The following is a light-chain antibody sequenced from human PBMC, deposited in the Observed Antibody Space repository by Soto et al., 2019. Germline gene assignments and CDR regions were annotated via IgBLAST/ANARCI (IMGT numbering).Light chain of an antibody. Sequence: EIVLTQSPATLSLSPGERATLSCRASQSVSSYLAWYQQKPGQAPRLLIYDASNRATGIPARFSGSGSGTDFTPTISSLEPEDFAVYYCQQRSNWSWTFGQGTKVEI. CDR2: DAS. J-gene: IGKJ1*01. CDR3: QQRSNWSWT. V-gene: IGKV3-11*01. CDR1: QSVSSY.